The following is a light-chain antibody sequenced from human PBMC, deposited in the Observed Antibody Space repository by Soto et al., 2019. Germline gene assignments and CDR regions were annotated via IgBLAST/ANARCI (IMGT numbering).Light chain of an antibody. CDR3: QQYGGSPRT. J-gene: IGKJ1*01. CDR2: GAS. CDR1: QIVSSNY. V-gene: IGKV3-20*01. Sequence: EIVLTQSPGTLSLSPGERAALSCRASQIVSSNYLAWYQQKPGQAPRLLIYGASSRATGIPARFSGSGSGTDFTLTISSLQPEDFAVYYCQQYGGSPRTFGQGTKVDIK.